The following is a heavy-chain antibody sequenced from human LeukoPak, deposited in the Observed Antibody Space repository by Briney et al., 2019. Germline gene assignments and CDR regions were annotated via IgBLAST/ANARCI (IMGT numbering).Heavy chain of an antibody. CDR1: GYTFTNYG. D-gene: IGHD3-10*01. V-gene: IGHV1-18*01. CDR2: ISAYNGNT. CDR3: ARDVGELLWFGELFDY. Sequence: ASVKVSCKASGYTFTNYGISWVRQAPGQGLEWMGWISAYNGNTNYAQKLQGRVTMTTDTSTSTAYMELRSLRSDDTAVYYCARDVGELLWFGELFDYWGQGTLVTVSS. J-gene: IGHJ4*02.